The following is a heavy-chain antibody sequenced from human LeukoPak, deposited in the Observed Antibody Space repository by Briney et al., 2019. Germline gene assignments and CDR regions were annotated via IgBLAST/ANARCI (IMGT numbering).Heavy chain of an antibody. J-gene: IGHJ5*02. CDR2: IIPIFGTA. D-gene: IGHD2-2*02. CDR3: ARGADIVVVPAAIKPGYWFDP. V-gene: IGHV1-69*01. Sequence: SVPDSFQASRGTSLNYAISWVRPAPAQGLEWMGGIIPIFGTANYAQKFQGRVTITADEATSTAYVELSSLRSEDTAVYYCARGADIVVVPAAIKPGYWFDPWGQGTLVTVSS. CDR1: RGTSLNYA.